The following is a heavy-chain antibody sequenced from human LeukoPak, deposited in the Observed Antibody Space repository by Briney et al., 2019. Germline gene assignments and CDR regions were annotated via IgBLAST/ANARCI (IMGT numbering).Heavy chain of an antibody. Sequence: AASVKVSCKASGGTFSSYAISWVRQAPGQGLEWMGGIIPIFGTANYAQKFQGRATITADESTSTAYMELSSLRSEDTAVYYCARRRVVPAAIAEPGAFDIWGQGTMVTVSS. V-gene: IGHV1-69*13. D-gene: IGHD2-2*02. CDR1: GGTFSSYA. CDR3: ARRRVVPAAIAEPGAFDI. CDR2: IIPIFGTA. J-gene: IGHJ3*02.